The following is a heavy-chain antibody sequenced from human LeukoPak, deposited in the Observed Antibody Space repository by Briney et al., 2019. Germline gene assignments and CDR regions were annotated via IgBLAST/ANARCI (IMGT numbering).Heavy chain of an antibody. CDR2: INPNSGGT. V-gene: IGHV1-2*04. J-gene: IGHJ4*02. Sequence: ASVKVSCKASGYTFTGYYMHWVRQAPGQGLEWMGWINPNSGGTNYAQKFQGWVTMTRDTSISTAYMELGRLRSDDTAVYYCAREYGEYYDFWSGYVPYYFDYWGQGTLVTVSS. D-gene: IGHD3-3*01. CDR3: AREYGEYYDFWSGYVPYYFDY. CDR1: GYTFTGYY.